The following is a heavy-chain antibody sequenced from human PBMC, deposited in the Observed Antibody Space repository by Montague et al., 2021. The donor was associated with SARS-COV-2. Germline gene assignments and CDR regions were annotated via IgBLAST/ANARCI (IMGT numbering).Heavy chain of an antibody. D-gene: IGHD6-13*01. V-gene: IGHV4-39*01. CDR1: GGSISSGSYY. J-gene: IGHJ4*02. CDR3: ARHKRWRIAAAGRDFDY. CDR2: IYYSGST. Sequence: SETLSLTCTVSGGSISSGSYYWGWIRQPPGKGLDWIGSIYYSGSTYYNPSLKSPVAISVDTSQNQFSLKLSSVTAADTAVYYGARHKRWRIAAAGRDFDYWGQGTLVTVSS.